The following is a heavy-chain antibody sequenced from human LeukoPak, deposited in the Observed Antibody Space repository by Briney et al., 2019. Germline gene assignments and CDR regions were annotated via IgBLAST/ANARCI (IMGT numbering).Heavy chain of an antibody. CDR1: GYSISSGYY. J-gene: IGHJ3*02. CDR2: IYHSGST. CDR3: ARPVVRGVMNAFDI. D-gene: IGHD3-10*01. Sequence: KPSETLSLTCTVSGYSISSGYYWGWIRQPPGKGLEWIGSIYHSGSTYYNPSLKSRVTISVDTSKNQFSLKLSSVTAADTAVYYCARPVVRGVMNAFDIWGQGTMVTVSS. V-gene: IGHV4-38-2*02.